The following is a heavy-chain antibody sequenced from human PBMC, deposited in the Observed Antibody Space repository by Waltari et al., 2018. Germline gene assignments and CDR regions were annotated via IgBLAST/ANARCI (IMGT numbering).Heavy chain of an antibody. CDR1: GFTFISYA. V-gene: IGHV3-30*04. D-gene: IGHD3-22*01. CDR2: MSYNGRNI. Sequence: QVQLVESGGGVVQPGGSLRLSCVASGFTFISYAMHWVRQAPGKGLEWVAVMSYNGRNIYYVDSVKGRFTISRDNSKKMLYMQMNSLRTEDTAIYYCARDYCDRTNCHGMDVWGQGTTVTVS. CDR3: ARDYCDRTNCHGMDV. J-gene: IGHJ6*02.